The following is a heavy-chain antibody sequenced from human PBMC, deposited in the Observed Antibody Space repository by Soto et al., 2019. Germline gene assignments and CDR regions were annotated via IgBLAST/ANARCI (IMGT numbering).Heavy chain of an antibody. Sequence: QVQLVQSGAKVKKPGASVQVSYVASGYTFTDHDIHWVRQAPGQGLEWMGWINPHSGDTIYAQKFQGRVTLTRDTSISTVYMELSRLRSDATAAYYCARGRTVNFYGMDVWGQGTTVTVSS. D-gene: IGHD1-1*01. J-gene: IGHJ6*02. CDR2: INPHSGDT. V-gene: IGHV1-2*02. CDR3: ARGRTVNFYGMDV. CDR1: GYTFTDHD.